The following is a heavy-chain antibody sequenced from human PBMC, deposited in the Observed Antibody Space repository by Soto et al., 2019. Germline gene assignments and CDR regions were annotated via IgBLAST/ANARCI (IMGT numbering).Heavy chain of an antibody. CDR1: GFTFNKAW. CDR2: IESTTDGGTA. J-gene: IGHJ6*02. V-gene: IGHV3-15*07. D-gene: IGHD3-3*01. Sequence: EVQLVESGGGLVEPGGSLRLSCAASGFTFNKAWMNWVRQAPGKGLEWVGRIESTTDGGTADYAVFVKGRSTISSDDANSTLSLQMGILKTADTAVYFCTTGRNYVSWSKYYYYAMDVWGQGTTVTVSS. CDR3: TTGRNYVSWSKYYYYAMDV.